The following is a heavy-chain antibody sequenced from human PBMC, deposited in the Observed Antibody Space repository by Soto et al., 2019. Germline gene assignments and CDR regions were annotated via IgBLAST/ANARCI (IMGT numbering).Heavy chain of an antibody. CDR3: ARASGQLGYYYYGMDV. CDR2: ISAYNGNT. V-gene: IGHV1-18*01. CDR1: GYTFTSYG. Sequence: ASLKVSCKASGYTFTSYGISWVRQAPGQGLEWMGWISAYNGNTNYAQKLQGRVTMTTDTSTSTAYMELRSLRSDDTAVYYCARASGQLGYYYYGMDVWGQGTTVTVSS. D-gene: IGHD6-6*01. J-gene: IGHJ6*02.